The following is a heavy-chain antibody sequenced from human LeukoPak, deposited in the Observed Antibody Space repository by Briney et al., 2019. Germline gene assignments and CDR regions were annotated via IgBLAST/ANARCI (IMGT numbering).Heavy chain of an antibody. CDR2: IYTSGST. V-gene: IGHV4-61*02. J-gene: IGHJ4*02. CDR3: ARDPRPMGGFDY. Sequence: KPSQTLSLTCTVSGGSISSGSYYWSWIRQPAGKGLEWIGRIYTSGSTNYNPSLKSRVTISVDTSKNQFSLKLSSVTAADTAVYYCARDPRPMGGFDYWGQGTPVTVSS. CDR1: GGSISSGSYY.